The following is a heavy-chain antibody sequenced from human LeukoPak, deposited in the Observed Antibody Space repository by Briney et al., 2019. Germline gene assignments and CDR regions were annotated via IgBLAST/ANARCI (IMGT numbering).Heavy chain of an antibody. CDR3: AKSILWFGELPWFDP. J-gene: IGHJ5*02. V-gene: IGHV3-23*01. Sequence: PGGSLRLSCAASGFTFSDYYMSWIRQAPGKGLEWVSYISSSGSGGSTYYADSVKGRFTISRDNSKNTLYLQMNSLRAEDTAVYYCAKSILWFGELPWFDPWGQGTLVTVSS. CDR2: ISSSGSGGST. D-gene: IGHD3-10*01. CDR1: GFTFSDYY.